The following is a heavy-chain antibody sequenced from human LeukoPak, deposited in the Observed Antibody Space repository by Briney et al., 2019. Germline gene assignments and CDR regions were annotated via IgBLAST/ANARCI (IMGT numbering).Heavy chain of an antibody. CDR3: ARGGGYCSGGSCYVFDC. D-gene: IGHD2-15*01. Sequence: PSETLSLTCTVSGGSISSYYWSWIRQPPGKGLEWIGYIYYSGSTNYNPSLQSRVTISVDTSKNQFSLKLSSVTAADTAVYYCARGGGYCSGGSCYVFDCWGQGTLVTVSS. V-gene: IGHV4-59*01. CDR2: IYYSGST. J-gene: IGHJ4*02. CDR1: GGSISSYY.